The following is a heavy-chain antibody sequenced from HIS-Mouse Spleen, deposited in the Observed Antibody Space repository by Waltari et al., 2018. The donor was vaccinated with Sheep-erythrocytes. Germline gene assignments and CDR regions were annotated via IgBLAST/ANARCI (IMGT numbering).Heavy chain of an antibody. CDR2: IIPSLGIA. Sequence: VQLVESGGGLVQPGRSLRLSCAASGFTFDDYAMHWVRQAPGQGVEWMGRIIPSLGIANNAQKCQGRVTITADKSTSTAYMELSSLRSEDTAVYYCAQTGATTPHFDYWGQGTLVTVSS. CDR1: GFTFDDYA. CDR3: AQTGATTPHFDY. V-gene: IGHV1-69*09. D-gene: IGHD1-26*01. J-gene: IGHJ4*02.